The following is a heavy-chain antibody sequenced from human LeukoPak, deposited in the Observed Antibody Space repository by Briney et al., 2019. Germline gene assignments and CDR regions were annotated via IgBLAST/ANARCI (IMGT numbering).Heavy chain of an antibody. D-gene: IGHD2-2*01. J-gene: IGHJ4*02. CDR2: IYYSGST. V-gene: IGHV4-30-4*08. Sequence: SETLSLTRTVSGGSISSGDYYWSWIRQPPGKGLEWIGYIYYSGSTYYNPSLKSRVTISVDTSKNQFSLKLSSVTAADTAVYYCARENCSSTSCYPDYWGQGTLVTVS. CDR1: GGSISSGDYY. CDR3: ARENCSSTSCYPDY.